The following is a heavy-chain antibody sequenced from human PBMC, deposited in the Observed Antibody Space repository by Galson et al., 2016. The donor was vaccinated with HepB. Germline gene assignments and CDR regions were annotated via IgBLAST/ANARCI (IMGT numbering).Heavy chain of an antibody. V-gene: IGHV5-51*01. D-gene: IGHD6-13*01. J-gene: IGHJ4*02. CDR3: ARRPPGSNTWYYFDY. CDR1: GYSFTSNW. Sequence: QSGAEVKKPGESLKIFCKGSGYSFTSNWIGWVRQMPGKGLEWMGIMYPGDSDTRYSPSFQGQVTISADKSINTAYLQWNSLKASDTAIYYCARRPPGSNTWYYFDYWGQGTMVTVSS. CDR2: MYPGDSDT.